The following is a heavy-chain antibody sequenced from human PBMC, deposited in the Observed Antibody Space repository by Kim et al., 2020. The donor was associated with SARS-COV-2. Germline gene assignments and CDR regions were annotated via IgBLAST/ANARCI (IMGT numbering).Heavy chain of an antibody. CDR3: VRDPFGGVLFFYYYGMDV. CDR1: GFTFSSYS. D-gene: IGHD2-15*01. V-gene: IGHV3-21*01. J-gene: IGHJ6*01. Sequence: GGSLRLSCAASGFTFSSYSMNWVRQAPGKGLEWVSSISGCSSYIYYADSVKGRFTISRDNAKNSLYLQMNSLSAEDTAAFYCVRDPFGGVLFFYYYGMDV. CDR2: ISGCSSYI.